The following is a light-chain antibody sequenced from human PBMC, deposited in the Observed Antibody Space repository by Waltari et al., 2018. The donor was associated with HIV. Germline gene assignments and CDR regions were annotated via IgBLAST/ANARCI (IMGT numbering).Light chain of an antibody. Sequence: QSVLTQPPSVSAAPGQKVTICCPGSSSNIGKNYVTWYQKLPGTATKLLIYANNKRPSGIPVRFSGSKSGTSATLGITGLQTGDEADYYCGTWDSSLSAVVFGGGTKLTVL. CDR1: SSNIGKNY. CDR2: ANN. CDR3: GTWDSSLSAVV. J-gene: IGLJ2*01. V-gene: IGLV1-51*01.